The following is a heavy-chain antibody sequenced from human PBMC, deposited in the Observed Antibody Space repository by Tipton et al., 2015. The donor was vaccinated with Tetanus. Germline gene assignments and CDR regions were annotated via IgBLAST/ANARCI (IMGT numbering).Heavy chain of an antibody. CDR2: INHSGST. CDR1: GGSFSGYY. CDR3: ARGGNPMIVPQYNWFDP. D-gene: IGHD3-22*01. V-gene: IGHV4-34*01. Sequence: TLSLTCAVYGGSFSGYYWSWIRQPPGKGLEWIGEINHSGSTNYNPSLKSRVTISVDTSKNQFSLKLSSVTAADTAVYYCARGGNPMIVPQYNWFDPWGQGTLVTVSS. J-gene: IGHJ5*02.